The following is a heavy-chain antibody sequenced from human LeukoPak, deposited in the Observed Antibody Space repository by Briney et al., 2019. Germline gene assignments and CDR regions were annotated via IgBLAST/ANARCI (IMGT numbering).Heavy chain of an antibody. D-gene: IGHD3-22*01. Sequence: ASVKVSCKASGYTFTSYAMHWVRQAPGQRLEWMGWINAGNGNTKYSQKFQGRVTITRDTSASTAYMELSSLRSDDTAVYYCARDLSGYYDSSGDYWGQGTLVTVSS. V-gene: IGHV1-3*01. CDR3: ARDLSGYYDSSGDY. J-gene: IGHJ4*02. CDR1: GYTFTSYA. CDR2: INAGNGNT.